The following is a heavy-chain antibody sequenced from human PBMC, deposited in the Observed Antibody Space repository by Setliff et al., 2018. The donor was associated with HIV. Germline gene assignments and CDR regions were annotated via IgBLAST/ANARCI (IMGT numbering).Heavy chain of an antibody. J-gene: IGHJ4*02. CDR2: IYYSGST. V-gene: IGHV4-59*01. CDR3: ARGPSLQTTLFDY. Sequence: SETLSLTFTVSGGSISRYYWSWIRQPPGKGLEWIGYIYYSGSTDYNPSLQSRVTISVDTSKNQFSLKLTSVTAADTAVYYCARGPSLQTTLFDYWGQGTLVTVSS. CDR1: GGSISRYY.